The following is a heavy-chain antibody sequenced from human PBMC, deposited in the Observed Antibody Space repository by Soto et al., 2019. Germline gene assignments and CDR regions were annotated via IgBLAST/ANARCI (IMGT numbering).Heavy chain of an antibody. CDR2: ITGSGGGT. J-gene: IGHJ5*02. V-gene: IGHV3-23*01. Sequence: LRLSCAASGFTFNNYAMNWVRQAPGKGLEWVSAITGSGGGTYYADSVKGRFTISRDNSKNTLYLQMHSLRADDTAVYYCAKEWGGRGYSGYETNWFDPWGQGTLVTVSS. D-gene: IGHD5-12*01. CDR3: AKEWGGRGYSGYETNWFDP. CDR1: GFTFNNYA.